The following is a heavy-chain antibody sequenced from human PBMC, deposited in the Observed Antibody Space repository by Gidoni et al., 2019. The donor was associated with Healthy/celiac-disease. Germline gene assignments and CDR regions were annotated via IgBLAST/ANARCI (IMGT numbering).Heavy chain of an antibody. D-gene: IGHD3-22*01. CDR2: ISSSSSYI. CDR3: ARAVPLYYYDSSGYRHPLDY. CDR1: GFTFSSYS. J-gene: IGHJ4*02. V-gene: IGHV3-21*01. Sequence: EVQLVESGGGLVKPGGSLRLSCAASGFTFSSYSMNWVRQAPGKGLEWVSSISSSSSYIYYADSVKGRFTISRDNAKNSLYLQMNSLRAEDTAVYYCARAVPLYYYDSSGYRHPLDYWGQGTLVTVSS.